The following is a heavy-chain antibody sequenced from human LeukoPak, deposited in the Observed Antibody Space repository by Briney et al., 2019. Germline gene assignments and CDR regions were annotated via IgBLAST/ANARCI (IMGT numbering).Heavy chain of an antibody. CDR3: ARVRIRSGWDTVGG. CDR2: IYSSGST. Sequence: PSETLSLTCTVSGGSISSYYWSWIRQPPGKGLEWIGYIYSSGSTNYNPSLKRRVTISVDTSKNQFSLNLSSVTAADTAVYYCARVRIRSGWDTVGGWGQGTLVTV. V-gene: IGHV4-59*01. J-gene: IGHJ4*02. D-gene: IGHD6-19*01. CDR1: GGSISSYY.